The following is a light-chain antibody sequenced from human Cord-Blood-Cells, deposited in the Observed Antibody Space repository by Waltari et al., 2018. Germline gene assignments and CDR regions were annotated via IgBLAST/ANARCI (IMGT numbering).Light chain of an antibody. V-gene: IGKV4-1*01. CDR1: DSVLYSSNNKNY. Sequence: DIVMTQSPDSLAVSLCASATINCKSSDSVLYSSNNKNYLAWYQQKPGQPPKLLIYWASTRESGVPDRFSGSGSGTDFTLTISSLQAEDVAVYYCQQYYSTPFTFGPGTKVDIK. J-gene: IGKJ3*01. CDR2: WAS. CDR3: QQYYSTPFT.